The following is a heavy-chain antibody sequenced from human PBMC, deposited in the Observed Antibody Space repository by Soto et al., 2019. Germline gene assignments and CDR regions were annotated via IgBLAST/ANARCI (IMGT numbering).Heavy chain of an antibody. V-gene: IGHV1-18*01. J-gene: IGHJ6*02. CDR3: PRDLRNNWNRNDYYYYGMDV. D-gene: IGHD1-1*01. Sequence: QVQLVQSGAEVKKPGASVKVSCKASGYTFTSYGISWVRQAPGQGLEWMGWISADNGNTNYAQKPQGRVTMTTDTSXXTXYXXLRSLRPDDTAVYYCPRDLRNNWNRNDYYYYGMDVWGQGTTVTVSS. CDR1: GYTFTSYG. CDR2: ISADNGNT.